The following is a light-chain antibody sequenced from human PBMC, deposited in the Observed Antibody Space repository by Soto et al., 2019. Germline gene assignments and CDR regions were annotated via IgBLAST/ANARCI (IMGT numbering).Light chain of an antibody. Sequence: QSVLTQPPSASGTPGQRVTISCSGSSSNIGRNAVNWYQQVPGTAPKLLIYSHDQRPSGVPDRFSGSKSGTSASLAISGLQSEDEANYYCIAWDXXXKGPVFGGGTKLTVL. V-gene: IGLV1-44*01. CDR2: SHD. CDR3: IAWDXXXKGPV. CDR1: SSNIGRNA. J-gene: IGLJ3*02.